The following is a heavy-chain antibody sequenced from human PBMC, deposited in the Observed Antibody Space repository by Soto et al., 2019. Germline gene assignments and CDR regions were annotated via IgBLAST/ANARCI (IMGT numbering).Heavy chain of an antibody. J-gene: IGHJ6*03. Sequence: PRQRLEWMGWINAGNGNTKYSQKFQGRVTITRDTSASTAYMELSSLRSEDTAVYYCARGNNWNAWYYYYYYMDVWGKGTTVTVSS. CDR3: ARGNNWNAWYYYYYYMDV. D-gene: IGHD1-20*01. V-gene: IGHV1-3*01. CDR2: INAGNGNT.